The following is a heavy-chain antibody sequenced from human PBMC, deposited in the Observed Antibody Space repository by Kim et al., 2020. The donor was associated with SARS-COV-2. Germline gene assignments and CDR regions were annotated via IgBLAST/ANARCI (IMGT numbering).Heavy chain of an antibody. Sequence: GGSLRLSCAASGFTFSSYSMNWVRQAPGKGLEWVSSISSSSSYIYYADSVKGRFTISRDNAKNSLYLQMNSLRAEDTAVYYCARDRLKTIFGMVVVGAFDIWGKGTMVTVSS. CDR3: ARDRLKTIFGMVVVGAFDI. V-gene: IGHV3-21*01. J-gene: IGHJ3*02. D-gene: IGHD3-3*01. CDR1: GFTFSSYS. CDR2: ISSSSSYI.